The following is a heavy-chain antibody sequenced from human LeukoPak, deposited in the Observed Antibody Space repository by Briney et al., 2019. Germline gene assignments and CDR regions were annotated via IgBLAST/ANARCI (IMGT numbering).Heavy chain of an antibody. D-gene: IGHD3-16*01. J-gene: IGHJ4*02. CDR1: GFTFSNVW. Sequence: PGGSLRLSCAASGFTFSNVWMSWVRQAPGKGLEWVGRIKSKTDGGTTDYAAPVKGRFTISRDDSKNTLYLQMNSLKTEDTAVYYCTTDSPRVWGRYYCWGQGTLVTVSS. CDR3: TTDSPRVWGRYYC. CDR2: IKSKTDGGTT. V-gene: IGHV3-15*01.